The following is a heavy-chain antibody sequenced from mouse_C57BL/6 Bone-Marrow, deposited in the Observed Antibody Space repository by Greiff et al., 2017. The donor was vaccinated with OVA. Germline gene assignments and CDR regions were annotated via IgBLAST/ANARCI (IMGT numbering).Heavy chain of an antibody. CDR1: GFTFSSYA. CDR2: ISSGCDYI. J-gene: IGHJ4*01. V-gene: IGHV5-9-1*02. Sequence: DVMLVESGEGLVKPGGSLKLSCAASGFTFSSYAMSWVRQTPEKRLEWVAYISSGCDYIYYADTVKGRFTISRDNARNTLYLQMSSLKSEDTAMYYCTRLLDAMDYWGQGTSVTVSS. CDR3: TRLLDAMDY. D-gene: IGHD2-1*01.